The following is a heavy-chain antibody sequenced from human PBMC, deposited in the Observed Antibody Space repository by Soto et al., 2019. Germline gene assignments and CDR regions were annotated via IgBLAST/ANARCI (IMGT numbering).Heavy chain of an antibody. CDR3: ARHVRYSSWYQDF. D-gene: IGHD6-13*01. V-gene: IGHV4-59*08. CDR2: IHYTGST. Sequence: TSETLSLTCTVSGGSINNYHWSWIRQPPGKGLEWIGYIHYTGSTNYNASLERRVTMSVDTSKNQISLKLISVTAADTAVYYCARHVRYSSWYQDFWGQGTLVTVSS. CDR1: GGSINNYH. J-gene: IGHJ4*02.